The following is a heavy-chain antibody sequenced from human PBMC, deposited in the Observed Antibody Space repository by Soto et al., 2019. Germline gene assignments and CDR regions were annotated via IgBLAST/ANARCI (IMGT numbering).Heavy chain of an antibody. CDR3: ARGSHDYSNYQLYYFDY. D-gene: IGHD4-4*01. Sequence: LSLTCTVSGGSISSYYWSWIRQPPGKGLEWIGYIYYSGSTNYNPSLKSRVTISVDTSKNQFSLKLSSVTAADTAVYYCARGSHDYSNYQLYYFDYWGQGTLVTVSS. CDR1: GGSISSYY. V-gene: IGHV4-59*12. J-gene: IGHJ4*02. CDR2: IYYSGST.